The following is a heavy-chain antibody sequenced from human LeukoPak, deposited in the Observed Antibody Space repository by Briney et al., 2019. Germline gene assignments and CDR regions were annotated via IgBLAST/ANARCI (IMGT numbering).Heavy chain of an antibody. Sequence: SETLSLTCAVYSGSFSGYYWSWIRQPPGKGLEWIGEINHSGSTNYNPSLKSRVTISVDTSKNQFSLKLSSVTAADTAVYYCARLHALRFLEWLPKHYFDYWGQGTLVTVSS. J-gene: IGHJ4*02. D-gene: IGHD3-3*01. CDR3: ARLHALRFLEWLPKHYFDY. CDR2: INHSGST. CDR1: SGSFSGYY. V-gene: IGHV4-34*01.